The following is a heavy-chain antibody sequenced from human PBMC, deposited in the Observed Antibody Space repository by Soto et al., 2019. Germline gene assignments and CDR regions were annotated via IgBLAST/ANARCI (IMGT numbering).Heavy chain of an antibody. J-gene: IGHJ4*02. V-gene: IGHV3-21*06. D-gene: IGHD3-3*01. CDR3: AREYEDLTSNFDY. Sequence: LRLSCAASGFTFTRYSMNWVRQGPGEGLEWVSSISSTTNYIYYGDSMKGRFTISRDNAKNSLYLEMNSLRAEDTAVYYCAREYEDLTSNFDYWGQGTLVTVSS. CDR2: ISSTTNYI. CDR1: GFTFTRYS.